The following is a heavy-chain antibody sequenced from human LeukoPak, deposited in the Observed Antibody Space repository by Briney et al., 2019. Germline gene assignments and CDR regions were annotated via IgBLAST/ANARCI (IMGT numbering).Heavy chain of an antibody. Sequence: GASVKVSCKASGYTFTSYDINWVRQAPGQRLEWMGWINAGNGNTKYSQKFQGRVTITRDTSASTAYMELSSLRSEDTAVYYCAREGLMFVDYWGQGTLVTVSS. CDR3: AREGLMFVDY. CDR2: INAGNGNT. V-gene: IGHV1-3*01. D-gene: IGHD3-10*02. CDR1: GYTFTSYD. J-gene: IGHJ4*02.